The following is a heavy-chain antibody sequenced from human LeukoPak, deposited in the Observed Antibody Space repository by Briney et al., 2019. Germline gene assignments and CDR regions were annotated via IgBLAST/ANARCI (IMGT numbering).Heavy chain of an antibody. Sequence: GSLRLSCAASGFTFSSYAMSWVRQAPGKGLEWVSAISGSGGSTYYADSVKGRFTISRDNSKNTLYLQMNSLRAEDTAVYYCAKDRKGIVVVPAAFDYWGQGTLVTVSS. CDR1: GFTFSSYA. CDR2: ISGSGGST. CDR3: AKDRKGIVVVPAAFDY. J-gene: IGHJ4*02. V-gene: IGHV3-23*01. D-gene: IGHD2-2*01.